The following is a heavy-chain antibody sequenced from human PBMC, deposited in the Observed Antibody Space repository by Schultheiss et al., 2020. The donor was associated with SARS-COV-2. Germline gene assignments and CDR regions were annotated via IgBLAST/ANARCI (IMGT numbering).Heavy chain of an antibody. V-gene: IGHV3-15*07. D-gene: IGHD3-9*01. CDR2: IKSKTDGGTT. CDR3: AKEGGGGETYYDILTGYYGTGGFGYYGMDV. CDR1: GFTFSNAW. J-gene: IGHJ6*02. Sequence: GGSLRLSCAASGFTFSNAWMNWVRQAPGKGLEWVGRIKSKTDGGTTDYAAPVKGRFTISRDDSKNTLYLQMNSLRAEDTAVYYCAKEGGGGETYYDILTGYYGTGGFGYYGMDVWGQGTTVTVSS.